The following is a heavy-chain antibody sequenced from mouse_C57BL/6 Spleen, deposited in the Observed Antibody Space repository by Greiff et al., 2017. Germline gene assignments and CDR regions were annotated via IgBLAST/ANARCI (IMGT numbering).Heavy chain of an antibody. V-gene: IGHV1-80*01. Sequence: VQLQQSGAELVKPGASVKLSCKASGYAFSSYWMNWVKRRPGKGLVWIGQIYPGDGDTNYNGKFKGKATLTADKSTSTAYMQLSSLTSEDSAVYFCAREGARANFDYWGQGTTLTVSS. CDR2: IYPGDGDT. CDR1: GYAFSSYW. J-gene: IGHJ2*01. CDR3: AREGARANFDY. D-gene: IGHD3-1*01.